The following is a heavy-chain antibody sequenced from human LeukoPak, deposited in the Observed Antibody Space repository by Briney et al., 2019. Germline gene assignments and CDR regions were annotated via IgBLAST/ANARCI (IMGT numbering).Heavy chain of an antibody. D-gene: IGHD3-10*01. CDR1: GNMFSDYY. CDR2: INSSDSTI. CDR3: ASPPGRVDS. V-gene: IGHV3-11*04. Sequence: GGSLRLSCAASGNMFSDYYMSWMRQAPGKGLEWVADINSSDSTIHYADSVKGRFTISRDNAKNSLYLQMNSLRLEDTAVYYCASPPGRVDSWGQGTLVSVSS. J-gene: IGHJ4*02.